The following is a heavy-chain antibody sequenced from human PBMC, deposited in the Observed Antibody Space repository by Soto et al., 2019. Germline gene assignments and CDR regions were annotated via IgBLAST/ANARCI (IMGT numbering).Heavy chain of an antibody. CDR1: GGTFSSYT. D-gene: IGHD6-19*01. V-gene: IGHV1-69*08. Sequence: QVQLVQSGAEVKKPGSSVKVSCKASGGTFSSYTISWVRQAPGQGLEWMGRIIPILGIANYAQKFQGRVTITADKSTSTAYMELSSLRSEDTAVYYCARDSSSGWPFDYWGQGTLVTVSS. CDR2: IIPILGIA. CDR3: ARDSSSGWPFDY. J-gene: IGHJ4*02.